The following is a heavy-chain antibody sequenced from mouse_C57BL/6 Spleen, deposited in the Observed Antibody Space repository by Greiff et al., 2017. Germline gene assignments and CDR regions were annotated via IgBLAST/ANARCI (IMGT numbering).Heavy chain of an antibody. CDR1: GYTFTSYW. CDR3: ARSHYYAMDY. Sequence: QVQLQQPGAELVKPGASVKLSCKASGYTFTSYWMQWVKQRPGQGLEWIGEIDPSDSYTNYNQKFKGKAPLTVDTSSSTAYMQLSSLTSEDSAVYYCARSHYYAMDYWGQGTSVTVSS. V-gene: IGHV1-50*01. CDR2: IDPSDSYT. J-gene: IGHJ4*01.